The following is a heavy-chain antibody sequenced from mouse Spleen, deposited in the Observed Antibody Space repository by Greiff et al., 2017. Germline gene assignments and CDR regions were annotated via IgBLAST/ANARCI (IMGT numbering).Heavy chain of an antibody. CDR3: ARLNYSAWFAY. CDR2: IYPGDGDT. V-gene: IGHV1-80*01. D-gene: IGHD1-1*01. J-gene: IGHJ3*01. CDR1: GYAFSSYW. Sequence: QVQLKESGAELVKPGASVKISCKASGYAFSSYWMNWVKQRPGKGLEWIGQIYPGDGDTNYNGKFKGKATLTADKSSSTAYMQLSSLTSEDSAVYFCARLNYSAWFAYWGQGTLVTVSA.